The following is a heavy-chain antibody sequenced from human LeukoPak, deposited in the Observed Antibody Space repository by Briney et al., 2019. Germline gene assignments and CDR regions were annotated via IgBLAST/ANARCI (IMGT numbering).Heavy chain of an antibody. V-gene: IGHV3-43*02. CDR1: GFTFHNYA. CDR3: AKGVSGHYDILTGNDY. J-gene: IGHJ4*02. CDR2: TSGDGITT. D-gene: IGHD3-9*01. Sequence: GGSLRLSCAASGFTFHNYAIHWVRQAPGKGLEWVSLTSGDGITTYYADSVKGRFTISRDNSKNSLFLQMNSLRAEDTAIYYCAKGVSGHYDILTGNDYWGQGTLVTVSS.